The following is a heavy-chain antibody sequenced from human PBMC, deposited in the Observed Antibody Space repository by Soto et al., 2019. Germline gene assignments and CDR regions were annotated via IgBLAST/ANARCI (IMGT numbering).Heavy chain of an antibody. V-gene: IGHV1-2*04. CDR3: ARGGSSGYLVYYYYGMDV. CDR2: INPNSGVT. Sequence: QVQLVQSGAEVKKPGASVKVSCKASGYTFTGYYMHWVRQAPGQGLELMGWINPNSGVTNYAQKLQGWVTMTRDPSISTAYMELSRLRSDDTAVYYCARGGSSGYLVYYYYGMDVWGQGTTVTVSS. D-gene: IGHD3-22*01. CDR1: GYTFTGYY. J-gene: IGHJ6*02.